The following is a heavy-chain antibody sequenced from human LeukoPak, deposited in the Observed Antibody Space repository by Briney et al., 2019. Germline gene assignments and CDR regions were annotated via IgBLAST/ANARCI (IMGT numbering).Heavy chain of an antibody. Sequence: PGGALRLSCVGSGFTFSNYWMSWVRQAPGKGLEWVANMKQDGSQQHYVDSVKGRFTISRDNAKNSLYLQMNSLRAEDTAVYYCVRDGGGVAAVWEWEMIHWGQGTLVTVSS. J-gene: IGHJ4*02. CDR3: VRDGGGVAAVWEWEMIH. D-gene: IGHD6-13*01. V-gene: IGHV3-7*03. CDR1: GFTFSNYW. CDR2: MKQDGSQQ.